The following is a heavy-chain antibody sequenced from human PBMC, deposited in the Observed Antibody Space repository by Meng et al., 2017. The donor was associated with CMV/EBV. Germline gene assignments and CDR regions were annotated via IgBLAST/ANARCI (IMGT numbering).Heavy chain of an antibody. CDR1: GFTFDDYA. V-gene: IGHV3-21*01. Sequence: GESLKISCAASGFTFDDYAMHWVRQAPGKGLEWVSSISSSSSYIYYADSVKGRFTISRDNAKNSLYLQMNSLRAEDTAVYYCARGSQYSAIYSSSWYWGQGTLVTVSS. D-gene: IGHD6-13*01. CDR3: ARGSQYSAIYSSSWY. CDR2: ISSSSSYI. J-gene: IGHJ4*02.